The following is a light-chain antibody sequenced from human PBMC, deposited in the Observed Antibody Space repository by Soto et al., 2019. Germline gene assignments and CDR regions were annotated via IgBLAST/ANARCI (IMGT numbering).Light chain of an antibody. CDR1: SSDVGSYNL. J-gene: IGLJ1*01. CDR3: CSYAGSSTYV. V-gene: IGLV2-23*01. Sequence: QSVLPQPASVSGSPGQSITISCTGTSSDVGSYNLVSWYQQHPRKAPKLMIYEGSKRPSGVSNRFSGSKSGNTASLTISGLQAEDEADYYCCSYAGSSTYVFGTGTKLTVL. CDR2: EGS.